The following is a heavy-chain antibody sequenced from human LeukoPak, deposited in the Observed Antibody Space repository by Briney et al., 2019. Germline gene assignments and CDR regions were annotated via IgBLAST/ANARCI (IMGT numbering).Heavy chain of an antibody. V-gene: IGHV5-51*01. D-gene: IGHD3/OR15-3a*01. CDR2: IFPGDSET. CDR3: ARSRSGTSYDY. CDR1: GYIITTYW. Sequence: GESLKISCKGSGYIITTYWIGWVRQMPGKSLEWMGIIFPGDSETKYSPSFQGQVTISADKSITTASLQWSSLKASDTAMYYCARSRSGTSYDYWGQGTLVTVSS. J-gene: IGHJ4*02.